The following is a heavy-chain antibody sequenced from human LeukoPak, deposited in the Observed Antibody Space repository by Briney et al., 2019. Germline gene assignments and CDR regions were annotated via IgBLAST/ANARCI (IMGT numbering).Heavy chain of an antibody. CDR3: ARDTRITMVRGVIKSYYFDY. CDR1: GGTFSSYA. Sequence: ASVNLSCTASGGTFSSYAISWVRHAPGQGLELMGSSIPNFGITNYAKKFQGRVTITADKSTSTAYMELSSLRSEDTAVYYCARDTRITMVRGVIKSYYFDYWGQGTLVTVSS. D-gene: IGHD3-10*01. CDR2: SIPNFGIT. J-gene: IGHJ4*02. V-gene: IGHV1-69*04.